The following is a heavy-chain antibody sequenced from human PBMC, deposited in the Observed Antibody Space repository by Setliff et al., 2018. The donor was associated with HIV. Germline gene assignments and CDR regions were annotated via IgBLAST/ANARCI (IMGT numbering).Heavy chain of an antibody. CDR1: GFTFSDYY. Sequence: GGSLRLSCAASGFTFSDYYMSWIRQAPGKGLEWVSYISSSSSYTNYADSVKGRFTISRDNAKNSLYLQMNSLRAEDTAVYYCARGAVLLWFGELVGRVLGKLWPIDYWGQGTLVTVSS. CDR2: ISSSSSYT. J-gene: IGHJ4*02. D-gene: IGHD3-10*01. CDR3: ARGAVLLWFGELVGRVLGKLWPIDY. V-gene: IGHV3-11*05.